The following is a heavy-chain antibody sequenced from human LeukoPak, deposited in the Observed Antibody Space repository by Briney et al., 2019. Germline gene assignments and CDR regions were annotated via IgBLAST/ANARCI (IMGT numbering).Heavy chain of an antibody. CDR1: GYTFTSYY. D-gene: IGHD1-26*01. CDR2: FNPSGGST. V-gene: IGHV1-46*01. J-gene: IGHJ4*02. Sequence: GASVKVSCKASGYTFTSYYMHWVRQAPGQGLEWMGIFNPSGGSTSYAQKFQGRVTMTRDTSTSTVYMELSSLRSEDTAVYYCARDNSRELTFDYWGQGTLVTVSS. CDR3: ARDNSRELTFDY.